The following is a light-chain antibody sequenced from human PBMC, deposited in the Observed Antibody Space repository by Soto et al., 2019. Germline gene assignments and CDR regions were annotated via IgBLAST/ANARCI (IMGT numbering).Light chain of an antibody. CDR1: QSVVIN. V-gene: IGKV3-15*01. CDR2: GAS. J-gene: IGKJ1*01. CDR3: QQYRILPRP. Sequence: IELTQSAGTLSVSKRNRATHSCLANQSVVINLAWYQQKPGQAPRLLIYGASTRATDMPGRFSGSGSGTDFTLTLIFLQSEDFALYYCQQYRILPRPFGQGTKLDIK.